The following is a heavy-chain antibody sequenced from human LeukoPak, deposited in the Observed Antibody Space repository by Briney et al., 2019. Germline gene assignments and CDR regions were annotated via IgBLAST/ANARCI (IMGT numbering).Heavy chain of an antibody. CDR1: GFTFSSYD. CDR2: IWYDGSNK. V-gene: IGHV3-33*01. D-gene: IGHD4-17*01. Sequence: GGSLRLSCAASGFTFSSYDKHWVSQAPAKGLEWVADIWYDGSNKYYADSVKGRFTIPRDNPKNTLYLQMNTLRGEVTAVYYCGRPGDNDAFDIWGQGTMVTVS. CDR3: GRPGDNDAFDI. J-gene: IGHJ3*02.